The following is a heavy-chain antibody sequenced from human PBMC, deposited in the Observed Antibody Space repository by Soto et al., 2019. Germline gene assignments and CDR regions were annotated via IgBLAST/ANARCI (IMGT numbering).Heavy chain of an antibody. Sequence: PGGSLRLSCAASGFTVSSYVMHWVRQAPGKGLEWVAFIWHDGVNKFYAESVKGRFTISRDNSKNTLYLQMTSLSAEDTAMYYCARDGDVNTCFGKGYWGQGSLVAVSS. D-gene: IGHD3-16*01. CDR1: GFTVSSYV. J-gene: IGHJ4*02. CDR3: ARDGDVNTCFGKGY. CDR2: IWHDGVNK. V-gene: IGHV3-33*01.